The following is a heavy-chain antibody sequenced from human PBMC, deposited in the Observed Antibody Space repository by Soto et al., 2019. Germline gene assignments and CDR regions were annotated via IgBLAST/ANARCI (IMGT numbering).Heavy chain of an antibody. CDR3: ARDSEMGYDVGFEY. Sequence: PSQTLSLTCAISWFSFSSNSAAFNLIRHSPSRGLEWLGRTYYRSKWYNDYAVSVKSLITINQDTSKNQLSLQMNSVTPEDTAVYYCARDSEMGYDVGFEYWGKGNLVTVSS. D-gene: IGHD2-2*01. CDR1: WFSFSSNSAA. CDR2: TYYRSKWYN. V-gene: IGHV6-1*01. J-gene: IGHJ4*02.